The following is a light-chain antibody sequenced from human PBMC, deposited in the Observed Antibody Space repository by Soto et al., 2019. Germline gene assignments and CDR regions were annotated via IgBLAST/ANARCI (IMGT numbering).Light chain of an antibody. V-gene: IGKV3-11*01. Sequence: EILLTQSPATLSLSPGERATLSCRASQSVRSSLAWYQQKPGQAPRLLIYDASTRATGIPGRFSGSGSGTDFTLIISNLEPEDFAVYYCQQRSSWPWTFSQGAKVEIK. J-gene: IGKJ1*01. CDR2: DAS. CDR3: QQRSSWPWT. CDR1: QSVRSS.